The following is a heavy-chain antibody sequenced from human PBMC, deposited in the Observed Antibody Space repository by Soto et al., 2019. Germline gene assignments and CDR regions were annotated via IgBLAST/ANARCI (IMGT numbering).Heavy chain of an antibody. CDR1: GDTFTFYS. V-gene: IGHV1-69*02. Sequence: ASLKVSCKASGDTFTFYSINWVRQAPGLGLEWMGRINPILSMSNYAQRFQGRVTMTADKSTSTAYMELSSLRSEDTAMYYCASSYGSGYRAFDYWGQGALVTVSS. D-gene: IGHD3-10*01. CDR3: ASSYGSGYRAFDY. J-gene: IGHJ4*02. CDR2: INPILSMS.